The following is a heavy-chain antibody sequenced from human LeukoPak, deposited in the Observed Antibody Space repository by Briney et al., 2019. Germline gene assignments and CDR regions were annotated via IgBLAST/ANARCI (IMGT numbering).Heavy chain of an antibody. CDR1: GFTFSSYA. D-gene: IGHD4-23*01. V-gene: IGHV3-23*01. Sequence: GGSLRLSCAASGFTFSSYAMSWVRQAPGKGLEWASAISGSGGSTYYADSVKGRFTISRDNSKNTLYLQMNSLRAEDTAVYYCARRAGGYSHPYDYWGQGTLVTVSS. CDR3: ARRAGGYSHPYDY. J-gene: IGHJ4*02. CDR2: ISGSGGST.